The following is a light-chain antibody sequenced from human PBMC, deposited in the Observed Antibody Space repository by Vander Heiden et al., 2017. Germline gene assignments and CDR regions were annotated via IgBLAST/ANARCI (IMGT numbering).Light chain of an antibody. CDR1: SSNIGSNT. CDR3: AAWDDSLNGRV. CDR2: SNN. J-gene: IGLJ3*02. Sequence: QSVLTQPPSASGTPGQTATISCSGSSSNIGSNTVNWYQQLPGTAPKLLIYSNNQRPSGVPDRFSGSKSGTSASLAISGLQSEDEADYYCAAWDDSLNGRVFGGGTKLTVL. V-gene: IGLV1-44*01.